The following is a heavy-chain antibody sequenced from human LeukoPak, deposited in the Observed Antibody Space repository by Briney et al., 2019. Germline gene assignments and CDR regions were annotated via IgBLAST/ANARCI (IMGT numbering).Heavy chain of an antibody. J-gene: IGHJ4*02. V-gene: IGHV3-23*01. Sequence: PGGSLRLSCAASGFTSSNYAMNWVRQAPGKGLEWVSAISGSGADTYYADSVKGRFTISRDNSKNTLYLQMNSLRAEDTAVYYCAKDRDYGDYRPLYFDYWGQGTLVTVSS. CDR3: AKDRDYGDYRPLYFDY. CDR1: GFTSSNYA. CDR2: ISGSGADT. D-gene: IGHD4-17*01.